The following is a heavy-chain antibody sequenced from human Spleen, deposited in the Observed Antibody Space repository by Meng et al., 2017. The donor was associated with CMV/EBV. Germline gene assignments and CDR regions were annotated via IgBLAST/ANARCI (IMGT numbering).Heavy chain of an antibody. CDR3: AREGKWKLLSGAFDI. D-gene: IGHD1-26*01. CDR1: GFTFSDYY. V-gene: IGHV3-69-1*01. CDR2: ISSSSTI. Sequence: GGSLRLSCAASGFTFSDYYMNWVRQAPGKGLEWVSSISSSSTIYYADSVKGRFTISRDNSKNTLFLQMNSLRAEDTAVYYCAREGKWKLLSGAFDIWGQGTMVTVSS. J-gene: IGHJ3*02.